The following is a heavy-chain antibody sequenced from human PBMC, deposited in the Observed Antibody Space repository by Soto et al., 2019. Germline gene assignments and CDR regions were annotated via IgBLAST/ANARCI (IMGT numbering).Heavy chain of an antibody. CDR3: ARSPDCGSSPKWFDT. CDR2: IYYSGST. V-gene: IGHV4-31*03. Sequence: TLSLSLTVSSGSISSGCYYWSWIRQHPGKGLEWIGYIYYSGSTYYNPSLKSRVTISVDTSKNQFYLKLSYVTAADTAVYYCARSPDCGSSPKWFDTWGQGTLVTVSS. CDR1: SGSISSGCYY. J-gene: IGHJ5*02. D-gene: IGHD2-21*02.